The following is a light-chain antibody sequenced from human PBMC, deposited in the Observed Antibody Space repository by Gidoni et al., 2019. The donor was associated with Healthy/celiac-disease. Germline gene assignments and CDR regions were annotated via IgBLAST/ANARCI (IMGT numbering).Light chain of an antibody. Sequence: DIQMTQSPSSLSASVGDRVTITCRASQSISSYLNWYQQKPGKAPKLLIYAAASLQSGVTSRFSGSGSGTDFTLTISSLQPEDFATYYCQQSYSTLQETFGQGTKVEIK. CDR1: QSISSY. CDR3: QQSYSTLQET. J-gene: IGKJ1*01. CDR2: AAA. V-gene: IGKV1-39*01.